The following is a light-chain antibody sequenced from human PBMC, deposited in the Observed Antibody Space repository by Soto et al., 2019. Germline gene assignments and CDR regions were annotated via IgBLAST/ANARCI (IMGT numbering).Light chain of an antibody. J-gene: IGKJ1*01. Sequence: IVLTQSRGTLSLSPGERATLSCRASQSVSSSYLAWYQQKPGQAPRLLIYGASSRATGIPDRFSGSGSGTDFTLTISRLEPEDFAVYYCQQYGSSPPATFGQGTKVDIK. V-gene: IGKV3-20*01. CDR3: QQYGSSPPAT. CDR1: QSVSSSY. CDR2: GAS.